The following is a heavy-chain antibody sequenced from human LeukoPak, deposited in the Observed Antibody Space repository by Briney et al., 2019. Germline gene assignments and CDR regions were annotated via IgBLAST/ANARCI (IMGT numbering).Heavy chain of an antibody. CDR2: ISYDGSNK. Sequence: PGGSLRLSCAAAGFTVSSYAMQWVRQAPGKGLEWVVVISYDGSNKYYADSVKGRFTISRDNSKNTLYLQMNSLRAEDTAVYYCARGLIRSSSWTHPHDYWGQGTLVTVSS. CDR1: GFTVSSYA. D-gene: IGHD6-13*01. CDR3: ARGLIRSSSWTHPHDY. V-gene: IGHV3-30-3*01. J-gene: IGHJ4*02.